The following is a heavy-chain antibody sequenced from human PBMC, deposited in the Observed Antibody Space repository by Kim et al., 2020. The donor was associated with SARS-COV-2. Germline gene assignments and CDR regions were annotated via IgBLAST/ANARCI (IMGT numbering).Heavy chain of an antibody. CDR3: GRGLFGGGLNYKGLDV. CDR1: GASINNDY. V-gene: IGHV4-59*01. J-gene: IGHJ6*02. CDR2: IYYTGRT. D-gene: IGHD2-15*01. Sequence: SETLSLTCAASGASINNDYWTWIRQPPGKGLEWIGFIYYTGRTRTDYNPSLKSRATISLDTSKNQFSLKLSSVTAADTAVYYCGRGLFGGGLNYKGLDVWGQGTTVTVSS.